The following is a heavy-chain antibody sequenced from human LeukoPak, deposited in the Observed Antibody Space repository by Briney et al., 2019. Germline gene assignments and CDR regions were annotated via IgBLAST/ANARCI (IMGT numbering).Heavy chain of an antibody. J-gene: IGHJ4*02. CDR2: ISYDGSNK. CDR1: GFTSSSYG. D-gene: IGHD5-18*01. Sequence: GGSLRLSCAASGFTSSSYGMHWVRQAPGKGLEWVAVISYDGSNKYYADSVKGRFTISRDNSKNTLYLQMNSLRAEDTAVYYCAKDFGYSYGLCFDYWGQGTLVTVSS. V-gene: IGHV3-30*18. CDR3: AKDFGYSYGLCFDY.